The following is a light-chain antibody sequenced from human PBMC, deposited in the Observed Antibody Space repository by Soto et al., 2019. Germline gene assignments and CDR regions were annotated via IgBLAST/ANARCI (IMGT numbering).Light chain of an antibody. J-gene: IGKJ1*01. CDR3: QHYGSSSWT. CDR1: QSVSSSY. CDR2: GTF. Sequence: EIVLTQSPGNLSLSPGERATLSCRASQSVSSSYLAWYQQKPGQDPRLLIYGTFSRATAIPDRFRGSGSGTDFTLTISRLEPEDFAVYYCQHYGSSSWTFGQGTKVEIK. V-gene: IGKV3-20*01.